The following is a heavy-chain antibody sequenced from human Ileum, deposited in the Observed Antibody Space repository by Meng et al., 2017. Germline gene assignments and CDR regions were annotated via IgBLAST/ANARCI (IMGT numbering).Heavy chain of an antibody. CDR3: AAPGVAPPGLTGDY. Sequence: QVQLAQSGAEVKKPGASVKVSSTASGYICTNYYIHWVRQATGQGLEWMGMINPSGVSTTFAQKFQGRVTLTRDTSTSTVYMELSNLRSEDTAVYYCAAPGVAPPGLTGDYWGQGTLVTVSS. CDR2: INPSGVST. J-gene: IGHJ4*02. CDR1: GYICTNYY. D-gene: IGHD3/OR15-3a*01. V-gene: IGHV1-46*01.